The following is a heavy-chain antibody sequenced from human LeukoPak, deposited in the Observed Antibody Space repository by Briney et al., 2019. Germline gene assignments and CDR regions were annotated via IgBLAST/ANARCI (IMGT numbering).Heavy chain of an antibody. J-gene: IGHJ6*03. D-gene: IGHD3-22*01. CDR1: GGTFSSYT. CDR2: IIPILGIA. Sequence: SVKVSCKASGGTFSSYTIGWVRQAPGQGLEWMGRIIPILGIANYAQKFQGRVTITADKSTSTAYMELSSLRSEDTAVYYCATGPNYYDSSGSYYYYYMDVWGKGTTVTVSS. CDR3: ATGPNYYDSSGSYYYYYMDV. V-gene: IGHV1-69*02.